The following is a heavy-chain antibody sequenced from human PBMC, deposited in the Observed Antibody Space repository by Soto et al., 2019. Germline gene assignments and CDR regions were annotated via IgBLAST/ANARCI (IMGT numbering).Heavy chain of an antibody. V-gene: IGHV4-38-2*01. D-gene: IGHD2-15*01. CDR3: ARVKLDGRGSFHY. CDR2: IYHSGNT. J-gene: IGHJ4*02. Sequence: SETLSVSWASSVYSITNGYYAGCLRQPPGKGLEWIGSIYHSGNTYYNPSLKSRVTISLDTSNNQFSLKLTSVTAADTAMYHGARVKLDGRGSFHYWGQGTLVTVSS. CDR1: VYSITNGYY.